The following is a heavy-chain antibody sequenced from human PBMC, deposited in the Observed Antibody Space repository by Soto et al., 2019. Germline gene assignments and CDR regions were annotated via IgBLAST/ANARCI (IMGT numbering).Heavy chain of an antibody. V-gene: IGHV4-30-2*01. J-gene: IGHJ3*02. CDR1: GGSISSGGYP. D-gene: IGHD1-26*01. Sequence: LSLTCAVSGGSISSGGYPWSWIRQPPGKGLEWIGYIYHSGSTYYNPSLKSRVTISVDRSKNQFSLKLSSVTAADTAVYYCARGTLGGAFDIWGQGTMVTVSS. CDR3: ARGTLGGAFDI. CDR2: IYHSGST.